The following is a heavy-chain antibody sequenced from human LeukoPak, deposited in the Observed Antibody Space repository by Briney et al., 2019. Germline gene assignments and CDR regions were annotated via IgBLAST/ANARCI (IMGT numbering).Heavy chain of an antibody. CDR3: ARVHLLRYFDWLGGFDY. V-gene: IGHV4-31*03. CDR2: IYHSGST. CDR1: GGSISSGGYY. D-gene: IGHD3-9*01. J-gene: IGHJ4*02. Sequence: PSQTLSLTCTVSGGSISSGGYYWSWIRQHPGKGLEWIGSIYHSGSTYYNPSLKSRVTISVDTSKNQFSLKLSSVTAADTAVYYCARVHLLRYFDWLGGFDYWGQGTLVTVSS.